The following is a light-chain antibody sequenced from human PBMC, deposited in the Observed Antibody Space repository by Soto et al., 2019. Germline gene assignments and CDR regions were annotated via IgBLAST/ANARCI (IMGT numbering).Light chain of an antibody. J-gene: IGLJ1*01. CDR3: AAWDDSLNGHV. CDR2: SNN. CDR1: SSNIGRNT. Sequence: QSVLTQPPSASGTPGQRVTIPCSGSSSNIGRNTVNWYQQLPGTAPKLLIYSNNQRPSGVPDRFSGSKSGTSASLAISGLQSEDEADYYCAAWDDSLNGHVFGTGTKVTVL. V-gene: IGLV1-44*01.